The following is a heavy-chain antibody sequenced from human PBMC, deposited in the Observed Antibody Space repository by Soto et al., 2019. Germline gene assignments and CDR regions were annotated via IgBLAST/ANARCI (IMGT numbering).Heavy chain of an antibody. CDR2: INAGNGNT. CDR1: GYTFTSYA. CDR3: ARDRAYCGGDCYMAPDAFDI. D-gene: IGHD2-21*01. J-gene: IGHJ3*02. Sequence: AASVKVSCKASGYTFTSYAMHWVRQAPGQRLEWMGWINAGNGNTKYSQKFQGRVTITRDTSASTAYMELSSLRSEDTAVYYCARDRAYCGGDCYMAPDAFDIWGQGTMVTVSS. V-gene: IGHV1-3*01.